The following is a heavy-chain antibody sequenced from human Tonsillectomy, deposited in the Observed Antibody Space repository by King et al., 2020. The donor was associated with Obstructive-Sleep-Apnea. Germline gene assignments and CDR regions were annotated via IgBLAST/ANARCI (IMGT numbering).Heavy chain of an antibody. V-gene: IGHV2-5*02. CDR2: IYWDDDK. CDR1: GFSLSTSGVG. CDR3: ALYSSNYYYFDY. J-gene: IGHJ4*02. D-gene: IGHD6-13*01. Sequence: TLKESGPTLVKPTQTLTLTCTFSGFSLSTSGVGVGWIRQPPGKALEWLALIYWDDDKRYSPSLKSRRTITKDTSKNQVVLTLTNMDPVDTATYYCALYSSNYYYFDYWGQGTLVTVSS.